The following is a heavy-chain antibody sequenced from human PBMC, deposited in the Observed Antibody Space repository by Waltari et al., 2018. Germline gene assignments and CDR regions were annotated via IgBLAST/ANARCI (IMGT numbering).Heavy chain of an antibody. CDR1: GFTFSSYS. CDR3: ARDSSVLTTVAFDI. D-gene: IGHD4-17*01. J-gene: IGHJ3*02. CDR2: ISSSSTI. Sequence: EVQLVESGGGLVQPGGSLRLSCAASGFTFSSYSMNWVRQAPGKGLEWVSYISSSSTIYYADSVNGRFTISRDNAKNSLYLQMNSLRAEDTAVYYCARDSSVLTTVAFDIWGQGTMVTVSS. V-gene: IGHV3-48*04.